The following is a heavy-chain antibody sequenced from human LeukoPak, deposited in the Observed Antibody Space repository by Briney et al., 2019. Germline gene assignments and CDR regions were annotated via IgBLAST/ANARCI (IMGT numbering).Heavy chain of an antibody. Sequence: GGSLRLSCAASGFTFSSYGMHWVRQAPGKGLEWVAFISYDGSNKYHADSVKGRFTIYRDNSKNTLYLQMNSLRAEDTAVYYCAKDHYDYGDYHFDYWGQGTLVTVSS. CDR3: AKDHYDYGDYHFDY. CDR1: GFTFSSYG. J-gene: IGHJ4*02. D-gene: IGHD4-17*01. CDR2: ISYDGSNK. V-gene: IGHV3-30*18.